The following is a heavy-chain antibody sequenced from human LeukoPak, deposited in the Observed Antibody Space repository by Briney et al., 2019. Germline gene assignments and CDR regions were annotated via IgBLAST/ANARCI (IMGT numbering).Heavy chain of an antibody. V-gene: IGHV3-30*18. CDR1: GFTFSSYG. J-gene: IGHJ4*02. Sequence: SGGSLRLSCAASGFTFSSYGMNWVRQAPGKGLEWVAVRSKDGSKKYYEDSVKGRFTISRDNSKNTLYLQMNSLRAEDTAVYYCAKDPTHYRVWDDYDSRRLSHWGQGTLVTVSS. CDR2: RSKDGSKK. CDR3: AKDPTHYRVWDDYDSRRLSH. D-gene: IGHD3-22*01.